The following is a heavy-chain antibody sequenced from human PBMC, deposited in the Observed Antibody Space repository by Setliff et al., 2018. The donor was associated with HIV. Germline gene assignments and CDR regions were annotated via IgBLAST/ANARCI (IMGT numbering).Heavy chain of an antibody. J-gene: IGHJ5*02. CDR3: ARGRMGYYGSGSYLP. CDR1: GGFISTGGYY. Sequence: SETLSLTCTVSGGFISTGGYYWSWVRQPPGKGLEWIGEINHSGSTNSNPSLKSRVTISADTSKNQFSLKLTSVTAADTAVYYCARGRMGYYGSGSYLPWGQGMLVTVSS. D-gene: IGHD3-10*01. CDR2: INHSGST. V-gene: IGHV4-34*01.